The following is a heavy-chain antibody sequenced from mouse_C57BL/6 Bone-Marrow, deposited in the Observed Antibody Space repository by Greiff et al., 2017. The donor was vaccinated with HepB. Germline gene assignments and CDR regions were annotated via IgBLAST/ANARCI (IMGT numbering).Heavy chain of an antibody. J-gene: IGHJ4*01. CDR2: ISSGSSTI. CDR1: GFTFSDYG. CDR3: ARIYYDYDRYYYAMEY. Sequence: DVQLVESGGGLVKPGGSLKLSCAASGFTFSDYGMHWVRQAPEKGLEWVAYISSGSSTIYYADTVKGRFTFSRDNAKNTLFLQMTSLRSEDSAMYYCARIYYDYDRYYYAMEYWGQETSVTVSS. D-gene: IGHD2-4*01. V-gene: IGHV5-17*01.